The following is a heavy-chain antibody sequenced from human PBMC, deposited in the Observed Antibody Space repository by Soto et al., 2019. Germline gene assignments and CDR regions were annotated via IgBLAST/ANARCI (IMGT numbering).Heavy chain of an antibody. CDR1: GFTFSSYC. D-gene: IGHD1-1*01. V-gene: IGHV3-48*01. Sequence: PGGSLRLSCAASGFTFSSYCTNWVRQAPGKGLEWVSYISSSSSTIYYADSVKGRFTISRDNAKNSLYLQMNSLRAEDTAVYYCARDTTGINDYWGQGTLVTVSS. CDR2: ISSSSSTI. CDR3: ARDTTGINDY. J-gene: IGHJ4*02.